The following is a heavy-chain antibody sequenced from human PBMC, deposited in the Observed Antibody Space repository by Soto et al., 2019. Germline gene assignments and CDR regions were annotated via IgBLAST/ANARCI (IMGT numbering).Heavy chain of an antibody. V-gene: IGHV3-33*01. CDR1: GFTFSSYG. Sequence: QVQLVESGGGVVQPGRSLRLSCAASGFTFSSYGMHWVRQAPGKGLEWVAVIWYDGSNKYYADSVKGRFTISRDNSKNTLYLQMNSLRAEDTAVYYCARDGHSCCYSGIDYWGQGTLVTVSS. J-gene: IGHJ4*02. D-gene: IGHD2-2*02. CDR2: IWYDGSNK. CDR3: ARDGHSCCYSGIDY.